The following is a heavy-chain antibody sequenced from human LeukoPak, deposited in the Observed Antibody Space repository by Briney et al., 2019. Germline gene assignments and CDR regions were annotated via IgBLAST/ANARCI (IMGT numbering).Heavy chain of an antibody. CDR2: INAGNGNT. J-gene: IGHJ3*02. V-gene: IGHV1-3*01. Sequence: GASVKVSCKASGYTFTSYAMHWVRQAPGQRLEWMGWINAGNGNTKYSQKFQGRVTITRDTSASTAYMELSSLRSDDTAVYYCARQPVVPAAMGWGAFDIWGQGTMVTVSS. CDR3: ARQPVVPAAMGWGAFDI. D-gene: IGHD2-2*01. CDR1: GYTFTSYA.